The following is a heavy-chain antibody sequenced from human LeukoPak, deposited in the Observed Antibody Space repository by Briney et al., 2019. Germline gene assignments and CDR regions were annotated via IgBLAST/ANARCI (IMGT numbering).Heavy chain of an antibody. CDR1: GFTFSNAW. CDR3: AKDPLVTTDY. Sequence: GGSLRLSCAASGFTFSNAWMSWVRQAPGKGLEWVSAISGSGGSTYYADSVKGRFTISRDNSKNTLYLQMNSLRAEDTAVYYCAKDPLVTTDYWGQGTLVTVSS. D-gene: IGHD3-22*01. V-gene: IGHV3-23*01. J-gene: IGHJ4*02. CDR2: ISGSGGST.